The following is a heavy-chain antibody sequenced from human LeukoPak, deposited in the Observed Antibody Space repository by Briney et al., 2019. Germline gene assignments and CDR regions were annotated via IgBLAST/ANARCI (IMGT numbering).Heavy chain of an antibody. V-gene: IGHV4-59*01. D-gene: IGHD2-15*01. CDR3: VLGLATGGVVFDY. J-gene: IGHJ4*02. CDR2: IYYSGST. CDR1: GGSISSYY. Sequence: PSETLSLTCTVSGGSISSYYWSWIRQPPGKGLEWIGYIYYSGSTNYNPSLESRVTISVDTSKNQFSLKLSSVTAADTAVCYCVLGLATGGVVFDYWGQGTLVTVSS.